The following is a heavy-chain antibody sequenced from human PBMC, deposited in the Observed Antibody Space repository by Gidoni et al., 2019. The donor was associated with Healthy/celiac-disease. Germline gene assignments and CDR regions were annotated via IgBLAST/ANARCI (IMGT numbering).Heavy chain of an antibody. J-gene: IGHJ5*02. D-gene: IGHD6-6*01. Sequence: VQLVQSGAEVKTPGSSVKVSCKASGGTFSSYAISWGRQAPGQGLEWMGGIIPIFGTANYAQKFQGRVTITADESTSTAYMELSSLRAEDTAVYYCAREEAARRGNWFDPWGQGTLVTVSS. V-gene: IGHV1-69*01. CDR3: AREEAARRGNWFDP. CDR2: IIPIFGTA. CDR1: GGTFSSYA.